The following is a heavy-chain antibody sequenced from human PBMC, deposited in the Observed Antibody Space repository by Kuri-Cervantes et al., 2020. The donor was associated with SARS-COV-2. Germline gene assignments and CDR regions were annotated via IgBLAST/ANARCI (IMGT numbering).Heavy chain of an antibody. D-gene: IGHD2-2*01. Sequence: SETLSLTCTVSGGSISSYYWSWIRQPPGKGLEWIGYIYYSGSTNYNPSLKSRVTISVDTSKNQFSLKLSSVTAADTAVYYCARDKVVPAAHYYYYGMDVWGQGTMVTVSS. V-gene: IGHV4-59*01. CDR2: IYYSGST. CDR3: ARDKVVPAAHYYYYGMDV. J-gene: IGHJ6*02. CDR1: GGSISSYY.